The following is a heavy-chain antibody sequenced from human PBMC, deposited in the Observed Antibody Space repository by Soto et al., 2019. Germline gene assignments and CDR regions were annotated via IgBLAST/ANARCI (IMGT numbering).Heavy chain of an antibody. CDR3: VKQEVGATSFQEWELPRERYYYYGMDV. CDR1: GFTFSSYA. J-gene: IGHJ6*02. Sequence: GGSLRLSCSASGFTFSSYAMHWVRQAPGKGLEYVSAISSNGGSTYYADSVKGRFTISRDNSKNTLYLQMGSLRAEDTAVYYCVKQEVGATSFQEWELPRERYYYYGMDVWGQGTTVTVSS. V-gene: IGHV3-64D*08. CDR2: ISSNGGST. D-gene: IGHD1-26*01.